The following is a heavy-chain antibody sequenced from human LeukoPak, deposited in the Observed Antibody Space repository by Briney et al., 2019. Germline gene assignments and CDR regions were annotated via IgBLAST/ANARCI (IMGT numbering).Heavy chain of an antibody. CDR1: GYTFTSYY. Sequence: ASVKVSCKASGYTFTSYYMHWVRQAPGQRLEWMGWINAGNGNTKYSQKFQGRVTITRDTSASTAYMELSSLRSEDTAVYYCARDLGIAAALTNWFDPWGQGTLVTVSS. CDR2: INAGNGNT. J-gene: IGHJ5*02. V-gene: IGHV1-3*01. CDR3: ARDLGIAAALTNWFDP. D-gene: IGHD6-13*01.